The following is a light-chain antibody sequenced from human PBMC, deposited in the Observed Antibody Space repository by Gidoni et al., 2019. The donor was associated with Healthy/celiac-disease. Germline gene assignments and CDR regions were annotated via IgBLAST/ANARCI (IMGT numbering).Light chain of an antibody. V-gene: IGKV4-1*01. CDR2: WAS. CDR1: QSVLYSSNNKNY. J-gene: IGKJ4*01. CDR3: QQYYSTPLT. Sequence: DIVMTQPPASPAVSLCERATINCKSSQSVLYSSNNKNYLAWYQQKPGQPPKLLIYWASTRESGVPDRFSGSGSGTDFTLTISSLQAEDVAVYYCQQYYSTPLTFGGGTKVEIK.